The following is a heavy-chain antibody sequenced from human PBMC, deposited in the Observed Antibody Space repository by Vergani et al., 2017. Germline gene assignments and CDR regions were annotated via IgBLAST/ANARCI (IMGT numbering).Heavy chain of an antibody. CDR3: ARGYGDCGGYFDP. J-gene: IGHJ5*02. CDR2: INTNTGHA. D-gene: IGHD2-21*02. CDR1: GYTFTSYT. Sequence: QVQLVQSGSELKKPGASLKVSCKASGYTFTSYTINWVRQAPGQGLEWMGWINTNTGHATYAQGFIGRFVFSLETSANTAYLQISSLRSEDSGVYYCARGYGDCGGYFDPWGQGTLVTVSS. V-gene: IGHV7-4-1*02.